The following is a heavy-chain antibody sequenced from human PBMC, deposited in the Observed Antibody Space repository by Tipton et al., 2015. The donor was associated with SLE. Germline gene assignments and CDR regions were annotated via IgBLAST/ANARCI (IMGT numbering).Heavy chain of an antibody. V-gene: IGHV1-18*01. CDR3: ARGVDTAMVEDSGMDV. CDR1: GGTFSSYA. J-gene: IGHJ6*02. CDR2: ISAYNGNT. D-gene: IGHD5-18*01. Sequence: QSGPEVKKPGSSVKVSCKASGGTFSSYAISWVRQAPGQGLEWMGWISAYNGNTNYAQKLQGRVAMTTDTSTSTAYMELRSLRSDDTAVYYCARGVDTAMVEDSGMDVWGQGTTVTVSS.